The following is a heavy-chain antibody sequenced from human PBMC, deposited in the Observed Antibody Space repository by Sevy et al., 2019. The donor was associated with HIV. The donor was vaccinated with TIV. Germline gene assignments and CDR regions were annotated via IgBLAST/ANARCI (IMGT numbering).Heavy chain of an antibody. D-gene: IGHD2-2*01. Sequence: ASVKVSCKASGYTFTDYYMHWVRQAPGQGLEWMGWINPNSGGTNYAQKFQGRVTMTRDTSISTAYMELSRLRSDDTAVYYCARVGGRSSTSCYWYFDLWGRGTLVTVSS. CDR2: INPNSGGT. V-gene: IGHV1-2*02. J-gene: IGHJ2*01. CDR1: GYTFTDYY. CDR3: ARVGGRSSTSCYWYFDL.